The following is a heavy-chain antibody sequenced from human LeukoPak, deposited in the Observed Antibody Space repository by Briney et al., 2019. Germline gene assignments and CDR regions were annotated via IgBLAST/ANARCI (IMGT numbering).Heavy chain of an antibody. J-gene: IGHJ4*02. CDR3: AKDGTYYYGSGDFDY. D-gene: IGHD3-10*01. CDR1: GFTFDDYA. V-gene: IGHV3-9*03. CDR2: ISWNSGSI. Sequence: GGSLRLSCAASGFTFDDYAMHWVRQAPGKGLEWVSGISWNSGSIGYADSVKGRFTISKDNAKNSLYLQMNSLRAEDMALYYCAKDGTYYYGSGDFDYWGRGTLVTVSS.